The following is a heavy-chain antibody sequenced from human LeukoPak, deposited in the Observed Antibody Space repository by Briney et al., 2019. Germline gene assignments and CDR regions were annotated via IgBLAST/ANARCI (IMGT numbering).Heavy chain of an antibody. J-gene: IGHJ2*01. V-gene: IGHV4-30-4*08. CDR3: ARAEYSYGYPPWYFDL. CDR1: GGSISSGDYY. Sequence: SQTLSLTCTVSGGSISSGDYYWSWIRQPPGKGLEWIGYIYYSGSTYYNPSLKSRVTISVDTSKNQFSLKLSSVTAADTAVYYCARAEYSYGYPPWYFDLWGRGTLVTVSS. D-gene: IGHD5-18*01. CDR2: IYYSGST.